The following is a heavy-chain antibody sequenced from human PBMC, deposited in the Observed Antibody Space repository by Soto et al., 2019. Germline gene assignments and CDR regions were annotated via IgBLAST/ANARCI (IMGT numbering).Heavy chain of an antibody. Sequence: QLQLQESGSGLVKPSQTLSLTCAVSGGSISSGGYSWSWIRQPPGKGLEWIGYIYHSGSTYYNPSLNRRVTISIDRSKNQFSLKLSSVTAADTAVYDCIIVVSSAVAGKIKNFDLWGRGTLVTVSS. D-gene: IGHD6-19*01. CDR3: IIVVSSAVAGKIKNFDL. J-gene: IGHJ2*01. V-gene: IGHV4-30-2*01. CDR1: GGSISSGGYS. CDR2: IYHSGST.